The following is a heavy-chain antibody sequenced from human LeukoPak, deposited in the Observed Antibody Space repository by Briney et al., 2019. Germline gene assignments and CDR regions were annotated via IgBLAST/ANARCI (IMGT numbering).Heavy chain of an antibody. V-gene: IGHV3-33*01. Sequence: GGSLRLSCAASGFTFSSYGMHWVRQAPGKGLEWVAVIWYDGSNKYYADSVKGRFTISRDNSKNTLYLQMNSLRAEDTAVYYCARDRMIIGYYYGMDVWGQGTTVTVSS. CDR1: GFTFSSYG. J-gene: IGHJ6*02. CDR2: IWYDGSNK. CDR3: ARDRMIIGYYYGMDV. D-gene: IGHD3-22*01.